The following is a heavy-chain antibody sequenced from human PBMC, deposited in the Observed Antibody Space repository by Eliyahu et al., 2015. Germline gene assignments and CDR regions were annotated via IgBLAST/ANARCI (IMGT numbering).Heavy chain of an antibody. V-gene: IGHV4-4*07. Sequence: QVPVQESGPGLVKPSETLSLTCTVSSDSINKYYWSWIRQPAGKGLEWIGRVYTSGSTNYNPSLKTRVTMSVDTSKNQFSLKLSSVTAADTATYYCTRGQYGSLDFWGQGTLVTVSS. CDR1: SDSINKYY. J-gene: IGHJ4*02. D-gene: IGHD1-1*01. CDR2: VYTSGST. CDR3: TRGQYGSLDF.